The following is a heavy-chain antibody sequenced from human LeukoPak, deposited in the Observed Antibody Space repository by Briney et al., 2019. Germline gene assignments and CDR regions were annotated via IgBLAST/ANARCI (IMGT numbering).Heavy chain of an antibody. CDR1: GFTFSSYW. CDR2: IKQDGREK. CDR3: ARNPPPSMVRGVIIFDYYGMDV. Sequence: PGGSLRLSCAASGFTFSSYWMSWVRQAPGKGLEWVANIKQDGREKYYVDSVKGRFTISRDNAKNSLYLQMNSLRAEDTAVYYCARNPPPSMVRGVIIFDYYGMDVWGEGTTVTVSS. J-gene: IGHJ6*04. V-gene: IGHV3-7*03. D-gene: IGHD3-10*01.